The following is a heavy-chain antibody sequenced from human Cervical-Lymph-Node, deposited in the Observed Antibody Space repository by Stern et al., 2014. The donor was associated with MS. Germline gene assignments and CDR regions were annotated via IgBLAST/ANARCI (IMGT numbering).Heavy chain of an antibody. V-gene: IGHV4-30-4*01. D-gene: IGHD3-3*01. J-gene: IGHJ4*02. CDR2: IYYSGST. CDR1: GGSISSGDYY. CDR3: ARAKGDSDFWSGAYYFDY. Sequence: QLQLQESGPGLVKPSQTLSLTCTVSGGSISSGDYYWSWIRQPPGKGLEWIGYIYYSGSTYYNPSLKSRVTISVDTSKNQFSLKLSSVTAADTAVYYCARAKGDSDFWSGAYYFDYWGQGTLVTVSS.